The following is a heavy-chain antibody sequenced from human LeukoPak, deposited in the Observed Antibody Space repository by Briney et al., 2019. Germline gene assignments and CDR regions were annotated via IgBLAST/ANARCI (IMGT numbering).Heavy chain of an antibody. D-gene: IGHD2-8*01. CDR2: ISDSGDYT. V-gene: IGHV3-23*01. J-gene: IGHJ4*02. Sequence: PGGSLRLSCAGSGFTFSSYAMSWVRQVPGKGLEWVSAISDSGDYTYYADSVKGRFTISRDNSKNTLYLHVNSLRAEDTAVYYCAKDTSIGKYCTSGVCSPFDYWGQGTLVTVSS. CDR3: AKDTSIGKYCTSGVCSPFDY. CDR1: GFTFSSYA.